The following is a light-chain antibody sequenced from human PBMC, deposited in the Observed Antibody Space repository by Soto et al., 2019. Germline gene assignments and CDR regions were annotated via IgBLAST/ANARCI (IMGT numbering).Light chain of an antibody. CDR1: QSVSSY. CDR3: QQYGL. V-gene: IGKV3-20*01. J-gene: IGKJ1*01. CDR2: GAS. Sequence: EIVLTQSPATLSLSPGERATLSCRASQSVSSYLAWYQQKPGQAPRLLIYGASSRATGIPDRFSGSGSGTDFTLTISRLEPEDFAVYYYQQYGLFGQGTKVDIK.